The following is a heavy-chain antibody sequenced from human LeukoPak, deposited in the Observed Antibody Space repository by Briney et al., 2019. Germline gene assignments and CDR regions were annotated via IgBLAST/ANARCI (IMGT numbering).Heavy chain of an antibody. V-gene: IGHV3-48*01. J-gene: IGHJ3*02. CDR3: AKDSDYDFWSGYYMPGAFDI. CDR1: GFTFSSYS. Sequence: GGSLRLSCAASGFTFSSYSMNWVRQAPGKGLEWVSYISSSSSTIYYADSVKGRFTISRDNAKNSLYLQINTLTAEDTDVYYCAKDSDYDFWSGYYMPGAFDIWGQGTMVTVSS. CDR2: ISSSSSTI. D-gene: IGHD3-3*01.